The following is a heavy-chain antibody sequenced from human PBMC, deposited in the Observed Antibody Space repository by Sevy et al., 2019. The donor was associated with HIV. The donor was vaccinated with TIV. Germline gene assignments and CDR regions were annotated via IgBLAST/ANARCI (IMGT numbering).Heavy chain of an antibody. D-gene: IGHD6-6*01. CDR1: EFNVITNY. J-gene: IGHJ4*02. CDR3: ASGAGQPVSYDY. CDR2: IYRGGST. Sequence: GGSLRLSCAASEFNVITNYMTWVRQAPGKGLEWVSVIYRGGSTYYTDSVKGRFTISSDNSKNTLYLQMQSLRVEDTAVYYCASGAGQPVSYDYWGQGTLVSVSS. V-gene: IGHV3-53*01.